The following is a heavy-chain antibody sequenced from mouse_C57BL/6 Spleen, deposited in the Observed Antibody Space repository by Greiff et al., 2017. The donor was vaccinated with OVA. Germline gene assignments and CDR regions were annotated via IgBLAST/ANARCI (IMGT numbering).Heavy chain of an antibody. D-gene: IGHD3-2*02. CDR2: IYPRSGNT. CDR1: GYTFTSYG. Sequence: QVHVKQSGAELARPGASVKLSCKASGYTFTSYGISWVKQRTGQGLEWIGEIYPRSGNTYYNEKFKGKATLTADKSSSTAYMELRSLTSEDSSVYFCARRGTAQAHCYAMDYWGQGTSVTVAS. V-gene: IGHV1-81*01. J-gene: IGHJ4*01. CDR3: ARRGTAQAHCYAMDY.